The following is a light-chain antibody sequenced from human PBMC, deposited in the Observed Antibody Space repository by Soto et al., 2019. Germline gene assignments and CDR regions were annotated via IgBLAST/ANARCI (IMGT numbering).Light chain of an antibody. CDR2: DAS. CDR3: QQLNSYPRT. J-gene: IGKJ5*01. V-gene: IGKV1-33*01. CDR1: QDISNY. Sequence: DIQITQSPSSLSASVGDRVTITCQASQDISNYLNWYQQKPGKAPKLLIYDASNLETGVPSRFSGSGSGTEFTLTISSLQPDDFATYYCQQLNSYPRTFGQGTRLEIK.